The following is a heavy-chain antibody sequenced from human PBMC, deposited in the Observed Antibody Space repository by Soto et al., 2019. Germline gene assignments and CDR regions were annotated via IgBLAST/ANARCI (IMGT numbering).Heavy chain of an antibody. V-gene: IGHV4-4*07. CDR2: FSLSGTT. CDR1: GASITGSSY. J-gene: IGHJ4*02. CDR3: ARGKTPPGAPALYYFGP. Sequence: SETLSLTCTVSGASITGSSYWSWIRQPAGKGLEWIGRFSLSGTTSYNPSLRSRVTMSADVSKNQFSLRLTSVTAADTALYYCARGKTPPGAPALYYFGPRGPGTLVTVSS. D-gene: IGHD2-8*02.